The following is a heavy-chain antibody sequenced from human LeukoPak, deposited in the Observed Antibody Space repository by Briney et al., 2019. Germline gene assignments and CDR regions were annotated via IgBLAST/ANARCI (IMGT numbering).Heavy chain of an antibody. CDR2: MSPKSGNT. CDR3: ARGVGGLGNMDV. V-gene: IGHV1-8*01. D-gene: IGHD3-16*01. Sequence: GASVKVSCKASGYTFISSDIDWVRQATGQGLEWMGWMSPKSGNTDYAQKFQGRVTMTRNTSINTAYLELSSLRSDDTAVYFCARGVGGLGNMDVWGEGTTVIVSS. J-gene: IGHJ6*03. CDR1: GYTFISSD.